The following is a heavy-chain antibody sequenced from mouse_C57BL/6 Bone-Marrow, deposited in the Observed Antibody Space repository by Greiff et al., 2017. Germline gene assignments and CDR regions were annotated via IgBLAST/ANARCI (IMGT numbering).Heavy chain of an antibody. V-gene: IGHV14-4*01. Sequence: VQLQQSGAELVRPGASVKLSCTASGFNIKDDYMHWVKQRPEQGLEWIGWIDPENGDTEYASKFQGKATITADTSSNTAYLQLSSLTSEDTVVYYCTTLIYYGNPWFAYWGQGTLVTVSA. CDR3: TTLIYYGNPWFAY. CDR2: IDPENGDT. CDR1: GFNIKDDY. D-gene: IGHD2-1*01. J-gene: IGHJ3*01.